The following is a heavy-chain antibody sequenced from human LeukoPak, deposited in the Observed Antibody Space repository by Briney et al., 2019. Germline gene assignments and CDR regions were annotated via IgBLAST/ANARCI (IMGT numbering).Heavy chain of an antibody. CDR2: IFPSGGEI. CDR1: GFTFSSYG. CDR3: AKVPILLLFGGDY. D-gene: IGHD3-10*01. V-gene: IGHV3-23*01. J-gene: IGHJ4*02. Sequence: GGSLRLSCAASGFTFSSYGMSWVRQPPGKGLEWVSSIFPSGGEIHYADSVKGRFTISRDNSRNTLYLQMNSLRAEDTAVYYCAKVPILLLFGGDYWGQGTLVTVSS.